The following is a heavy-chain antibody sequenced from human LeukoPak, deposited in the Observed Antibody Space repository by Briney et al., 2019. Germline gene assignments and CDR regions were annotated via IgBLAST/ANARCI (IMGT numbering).Heavy chain of an antibody. CDR2: IGEDGNEE. J-gene: IGHJ3*02. D-gene: IGHD2-2*01. V-gene: IGHV3-7*01. Sequence: GGSLRLSCAASGFNFNTYGMSWVRQAPGRGPEWVAYIGEDGNEEYYVDSVKGRFTISRDNSKNSLYLQMNSLRAEDTAVYYCARVSHWVRVPTLMRAFCGGFDIWGQGTMVTVSS. CDR3: ARVSHWVRVPTLMRAFCGGFDI. CDR1: GFNFNTYG.